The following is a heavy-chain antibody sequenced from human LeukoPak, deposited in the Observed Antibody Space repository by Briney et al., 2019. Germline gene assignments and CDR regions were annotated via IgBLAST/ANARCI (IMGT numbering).Heavy chain of an antibody. J-gene: IGHJ3*02. CDR2: IYYSGST. Sequence: PSETLSLTCTVSGGSISSYYWSWIRQPPGKGLEWIGYIYYSGSTNYNPSLKSRVTISVDTFKNQFSLKLSSVTAADTAVYYCARPYSSGWYGSASAFDIWGQGTMVTVSS. D-gene: IGHD6-19*01. CDR1: GGSISSYY. V-gene: IGHV4-59*08. CDR3: ARPYSSGWYGSASAFDI.